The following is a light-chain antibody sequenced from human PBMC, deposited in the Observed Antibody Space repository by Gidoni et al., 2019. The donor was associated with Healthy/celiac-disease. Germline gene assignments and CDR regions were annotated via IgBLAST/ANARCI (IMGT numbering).Light chain of an antibody. J-gene: IGKJ1*01. CDR2: GAS. V-gene: IGKV3-20*01. CDR1: QSVSSSY. Sequence: TLSCRASQSVSSSYLAWYQQKPGQAPRLLIYGASSRATGIPDRFSGSGSGTDFTLTISRLEPEDFAVYYCQQYGSSPETFGQGTKVEIK. CDR3: QQYGSSPET.